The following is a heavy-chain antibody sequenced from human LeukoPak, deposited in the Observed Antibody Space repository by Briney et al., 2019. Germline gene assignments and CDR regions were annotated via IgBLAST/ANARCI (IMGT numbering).Heavy chain of an antibody. CDR2: INHSGST. D-gene: IGHD3-16*01. J-gene: IGHJ6*04. Sequence: PSETLSLTCAVYGGSFSGYYWSWIRQPPGKGLEWIGEINHSGSTNYNPSLKSRVTISVDTSKNQFSLKLSSVTAADTAVYYCASLGGWKDVWRKGTTVTVSS. CDR3: ASLGGWKDV. CDR1: GGSFSGYY. V-gene: IGHV4-34*01.